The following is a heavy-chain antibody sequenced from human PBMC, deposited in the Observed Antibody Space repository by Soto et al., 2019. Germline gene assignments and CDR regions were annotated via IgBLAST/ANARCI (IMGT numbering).Heavy chain of an antibody. CDR3: ARVPLAVAGVWFDP. CDR1: GGSISSYY. Sequence: SETLSLTCTVSGGSISSYYWSWIRQPPGKGLEWIGYIYYSGSTNYNPSLKSRVTISVDTSKNQFSLKLSSVTAADTAVYYCARVPLAVAGVWFDPWGQGTLVTVS. D-gene: IGHD6-19*01. CDR2: IYYSGST. J-gene: IGHJ5*02. V-gene: IGHV4-59*01.